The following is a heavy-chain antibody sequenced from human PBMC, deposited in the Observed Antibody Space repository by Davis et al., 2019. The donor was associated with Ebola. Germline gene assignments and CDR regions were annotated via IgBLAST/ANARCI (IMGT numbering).Heavy chain of an antibody. CDR1: GFTFSGSA. V-gene: IGHV3-73*01. J-gene: IGHJ5*02. CDR3: TSSLSGVDP. D-gene: IGHD3-10*01. Sequence: PGGSLRLSCAVSGFTFSGSAMHWVRQASGKGLEWVGRIRSKANSYATAYAASVKGRFTISRDDSKNTAYLQMNSLKTEDTAVYYCTSSLSGVDPWGQGTLVTVSS. CDR2: IRSKANSYAT.